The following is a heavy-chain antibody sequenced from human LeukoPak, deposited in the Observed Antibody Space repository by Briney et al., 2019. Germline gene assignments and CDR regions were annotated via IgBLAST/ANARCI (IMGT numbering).Heavy chain of an antibody. V-gene: IGHV4-39*01. CDR1: GGYISSSSYY. J-gene: IGHJ6*02. CDR2: IYYSGST. Sequence: SDTMSLTCTASGGYISSSSYYWGWIRQPPGKGLEWIGSIYYSGSTYYNPSLKSRVTISVDTSKNQFSLKLSSVTAADTAVYYCASQWVSGWYTDVWGQGTTVTVSS. D-gene: IGHD6-19*01. CDR3: ASQWVSGWYTDV.